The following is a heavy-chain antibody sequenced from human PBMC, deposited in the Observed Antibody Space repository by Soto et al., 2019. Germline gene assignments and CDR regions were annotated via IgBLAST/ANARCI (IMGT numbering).Heavy chain of an antibody. J-gene: IGHJ6*02. CDR2: ISAYNGNT. Sequence: QVQLVQSGAEVKKPGASVKVSCKASGYTFTSYGISWVRQAPGQGLEWMGWISAYNGNTNYAQKLQGRVTMTTDTSTSTAYLELRSLRPDDTAVYYCARGNSSSWYGNYYGMDVWGQGTTVTVSS. CDR1: GYTFTSYG. CDR3: ARGNSSSWYGNYYGMDV. V-gene: IGHV1-18*01. D-gene: IGHD6-13*01.